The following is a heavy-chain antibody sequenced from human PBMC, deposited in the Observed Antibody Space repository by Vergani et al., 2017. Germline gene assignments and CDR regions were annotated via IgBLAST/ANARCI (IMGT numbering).Heavy chain of an antibody. D-gene: IGHD3-10*01. CDR2: IQYDGSDI. CDR3: ANEGSANRIRGWLDH. V-gene: IGHV3-30*02. Sequence: QVQLVESGGGVVQPGGSLRLSCVASGFIASNSGMHWVRQTPGKGLLWVAFIQYDGSDIFYADFVEGRFTISRDNSNNSLYLQMRSLRFGDTAVYYCANEGSANRIRGWLDHWGQGALVTVSS. J-gene: IGHJ4*02. CDR1: GFIASNSG.